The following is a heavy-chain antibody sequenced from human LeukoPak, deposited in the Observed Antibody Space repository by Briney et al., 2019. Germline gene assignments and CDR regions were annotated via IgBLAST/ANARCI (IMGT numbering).Heavy chain of an antibody. Sequence: RASVTVSCKASGGTFSIYAISWVRQAPGQGLEWMGRIIPILGIANYAQKFQGRVTITADKSTSTAYMELSSLRSEDTAVYYCASPWDSSGYHYYGMDVWGQGTTVTVSS. D-gene: IGHD3-22*01. V-gene: IGHV1-69*04. CDR1: GGTFSIYA. J-gene: IGHJ6*02. CDR3: ASPWDSSGYHYYGMDV. CDR2: IIPILGIA.